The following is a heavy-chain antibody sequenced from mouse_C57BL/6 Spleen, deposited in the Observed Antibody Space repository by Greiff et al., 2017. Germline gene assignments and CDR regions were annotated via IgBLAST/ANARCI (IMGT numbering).Heavy chain of an antibody. CDR1: GYAFSSYW. J-gene: IGHJ2*01. CDR3: ARSDSNYYFDY. Sequence: VKLQQSGAELVKPGASVKISCKASGYAFSSYWMNWVKQRPGKGLEWIGQIYPGDGDTNYNGKFKGKATLTADKSSSTAYMQLSSLTSEDSAVYFCARSDSNYYFDYWGQGTTLTVSS. V-gene: IGHV1-80*01. CDR2: IYPGDGDT. D-gene: IGHD2-5*01.